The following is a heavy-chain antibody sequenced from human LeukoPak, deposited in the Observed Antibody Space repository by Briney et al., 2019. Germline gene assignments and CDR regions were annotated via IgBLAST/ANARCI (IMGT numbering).Heavy chain of an antibody. CDR2: ISSSGSTI. V-gene: IGHV3-48*03. CDR3: AELGITMIGGV. CDR1: GFTFSSYE. J-gene: IGHJ6*04. Sequence: GGSLRLSCAASGFTFSSYEMTWVRRAPGKGLEWVSYISSSGSTIYYADSVKGRFTITRDNAKNSLYLQMNSLRAEDTAVYYCAELGITMIGGVWGKGTTVTISS. D-gene: IGHD3-10*02.